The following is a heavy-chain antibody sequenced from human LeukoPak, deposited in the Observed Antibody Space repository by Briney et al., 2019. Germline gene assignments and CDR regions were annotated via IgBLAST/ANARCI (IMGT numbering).Heavy chain of an antibody. J-gene: IGHJ4*02. CDR3: ARDQVAGATSFDY. D-gene: IGHD1-26*01. CDR2: IYYSGST. Sequence: SETLSLICTVSGGSISSSSYYWGWIRQPPGKGLEWIGSIYYSGSTYYNPSLKSRVTISVDTSKNQFSLKLSSVTAADTAVYYCARDQVAGATSFDYWGQGTLVTVSS. V-gene: IGHV4-39*07. CDR1: GGSISSSSYY.